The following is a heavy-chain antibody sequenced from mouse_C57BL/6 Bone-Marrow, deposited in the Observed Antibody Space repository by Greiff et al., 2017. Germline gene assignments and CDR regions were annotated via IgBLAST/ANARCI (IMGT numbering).Heavy chain of an antibody. CDR2: IDPSDSYT. Sequence: QVHVKQPGAELVMPGASVKLSCKASGYTFTSYWMPWVKQRPGQGLEWIGEIDPSDSYTNYNQKFKGKSTLTVDKSSSTASMQLSSLTSEDSAVYYCARSNWAFEYWGQGTTLTVSS. J-gene: IGHJ2*01. D-gene: IGHD4-1*01. V-gene: IGHV1-69*01. CDR1: GYTFTSYW. CDR3: ARSNWAFEY.